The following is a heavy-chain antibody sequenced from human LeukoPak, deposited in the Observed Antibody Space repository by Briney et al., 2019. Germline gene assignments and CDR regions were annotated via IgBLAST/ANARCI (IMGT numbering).Heavy chain of an antibody. D-gene: IGHD6-6*01. CDR2: INHSGST. J-gene: IGHJ6*03. CDR3: ARRSAARKLYYYYYYMDV. V-gene: IGHV4-34*01. Sequence: SETLSLTCAVYGGSFSGYYWSWIRQPPGKGLEWIGEINHSGSTNYNPSLKSRVTTSVDTSKNQFSLKLSSVTAADTAVYYCARRSAARKLYYYYYYMDVWSKGTTVTVSS. CDR1: GGSFSGYY.